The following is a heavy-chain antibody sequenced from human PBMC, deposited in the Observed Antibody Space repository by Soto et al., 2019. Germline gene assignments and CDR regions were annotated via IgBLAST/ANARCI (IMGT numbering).Heavy chain of an antibody. Sequence: EVQLVESGGGLIQPGGSLRVSCEASVFSASDNYMTWVRQAPGEGLEWVSVIDTAGRTNYAESVKGRFTISRDNAKNTLHRQMNSLRAEDTAVYYCARGATYYDFWSGYYTSYTYYGMDVWGQGTTVTVSS. CDR2: IDTAGRT. D-gene: IGHD3-3*01. CDR3: ARGATYYDFWSGYYTSYTYYGMDV. CDR1: VFSASDNY. V-gene: IGHV3-53*01. J-gene: IGHJ6*02.